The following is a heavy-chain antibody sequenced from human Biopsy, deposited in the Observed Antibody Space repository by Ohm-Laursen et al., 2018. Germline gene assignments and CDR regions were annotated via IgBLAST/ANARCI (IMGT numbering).Heavy chain of an antibody. Sequence: ASVKVSCKAPGGTLSNYGVNWVRQAPGQGLEWLGGNTPILGTRNSAQQFQDRVTVASDTSTSTATMELRSLRSDDPAVYYCATKLTGYFHHWGQGTLVIVSS. D-gene: IGHD3-9*01. CDR2: NTPILGTR. CDR1: GGTLSNYG. V-gene: IGHV1-69*06. J-gene: IGHJ1*01. CDR3: ATKLTGYFHH.